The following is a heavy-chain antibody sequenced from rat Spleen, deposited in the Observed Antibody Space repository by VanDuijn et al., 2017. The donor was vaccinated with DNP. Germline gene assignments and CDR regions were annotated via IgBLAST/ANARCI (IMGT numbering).Heavy chain of an antibody. J-gene: IGHJ3*01. D-gene: IGHD1-4*01. CDR3: ARDWDPG. CDR2: ITSSGGNT. Sequence: EVQLVESGGGLVQPGRSLKLSCAASGFTFSDYYMAWVRQVPGKGLEWVASITSSGGNTFYPDSVKGRFTISRDNAKNTLYLQMNSLRSEDTATYYCARDWDPGRGQGTLVTVSS. CDR1: GFTFSDYY. V-gene: IGHV5-25*01.